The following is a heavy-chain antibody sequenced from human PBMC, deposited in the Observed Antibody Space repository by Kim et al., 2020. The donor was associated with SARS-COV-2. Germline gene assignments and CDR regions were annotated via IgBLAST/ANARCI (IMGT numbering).Heavy chain of an antibody. CDR3: AKADDPGIPVGYFDY. CDR2: ISYDGSNK. CDR1: GFTFSSYG. D-gene: IGHD2-21*02. V-gene: IGHV3-30*18. Sequence: GGSLRLSCAASGFTFSSYGMHWVRQAPGKGLEWVAVISYDGSNKYYADSVKGRFTISRDNSKNTLYLQMNSLRAEDTAVYYCAKADDPGIPVGYFDYWGQGTLVTVSS. J-gene: IGHJ4*02.